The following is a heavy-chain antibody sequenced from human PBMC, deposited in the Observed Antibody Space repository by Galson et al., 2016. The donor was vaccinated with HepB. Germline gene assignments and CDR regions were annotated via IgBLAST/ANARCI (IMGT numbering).Heavy chain of an antibody. CDR3: ARDRYDFWSGYPIRYGLDV. CDR1: GFTFSSYA. V-gene: IGHV3-30-3*01. Sequence: SLRLSCAASGFTFSSYAIHWVRQTPGKGLEWVAVISYDGGNKYEVDSVKGRFTVSRDNSKNTLYLQMNSVGAEDTAVYYCARDRYDFWSGYPIRYGLDVWGKGTTVTVSS. CDR2: ISYDGGNK. D-gene: IGHD3-3*01. J-gene: IGHJ6*04.